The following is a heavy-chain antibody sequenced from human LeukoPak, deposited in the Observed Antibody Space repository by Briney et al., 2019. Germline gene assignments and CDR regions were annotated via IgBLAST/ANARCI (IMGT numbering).Heavy chain of an antibody. V-gene: IGHV3-9*01. D-gene: IGHD3-9*01. CDR2: ISWGSGSQ. Sequence: GGSLRLSCVGSGFSLGDYAMHWVRQVPGKGLEWVSSISWGSGSQAYADSVRGRFTISRDNAKNSLYLQMNSLRPEDTAVYYCIKDMGFDLLKDAFHVWGQGTLVTVSS. J-gene: IGHJ3*01. CDR3: IKDMGFDLLKDAFHV. CDR1: GFSLGDYA.